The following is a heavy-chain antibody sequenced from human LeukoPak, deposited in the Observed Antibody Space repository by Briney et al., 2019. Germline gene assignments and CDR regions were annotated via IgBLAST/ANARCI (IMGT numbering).Heavy chain of an antibody. CDR1: GFTFSGSA. CDR2: IRSKANSYAT. CDR3: AKDREGENYFDH. V-gene: IGHV3-73*01. J-gene: IGHJ4*02. Sequence: GGSLRLSCAASGFTFSGSAMHWVRQASGKGLEWVGRIRSKANSYATAYAASVKGRFTISRDDSKNTAYLQMNSLKTEDTAVYYCAKDREGENYFDHWGQGTLVTVSS. D-gene: IGHD1-26*01.